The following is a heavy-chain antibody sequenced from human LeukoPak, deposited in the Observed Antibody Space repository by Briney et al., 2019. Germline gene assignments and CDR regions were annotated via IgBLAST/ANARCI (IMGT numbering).Heavy chain of an antibody. J-gene: IGHJ4*02. CDR1: GFTFSSYW. CDR2: IKQDGSEE. Sequence: PGGSLRLSCAASGFTFSSYWMSWVRQAPGKGLEWVANIKQDGSEEYYVDSVTGRFTISRDNAKNTLSLQMNSLRAEDTAVYYCARDRSISAAGDTYWGQGTLVTVSS. D-gene: IGHD6-13*01. V-gene: IGHV3-7*01. CDR3: ARDRSISAAGDTY.